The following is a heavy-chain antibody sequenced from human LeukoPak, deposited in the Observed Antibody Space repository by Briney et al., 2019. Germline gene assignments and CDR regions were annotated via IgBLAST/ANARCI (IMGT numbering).Heavy chain of an antibody. J-gene: IGHJ4*02. CDR1: GGSFSGYY. V-gene: IGHV4-34*01. CDR2: INHSGST. D-gene: IGHD3-3*01. Sequence: SETLSLTCAVYGGSFSGYYWSWIRQPPGKGLEWIGEINHSGSTNYNPSLKRRVNISVDTSKNQFSLKLSSVSAADTAVYYCARGYYDFWSGYYMPLDYWGQGTLVTVSS. CDR3: ARGYYDFWSGYYMPLDY.